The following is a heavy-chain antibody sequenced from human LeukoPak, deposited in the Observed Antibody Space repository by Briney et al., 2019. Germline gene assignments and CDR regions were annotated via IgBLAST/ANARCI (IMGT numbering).Heavy chain of an antibody. J-gene: IGHJ6*03. CDR2: ITPNSGGT. V-gene: IGHV1-2*02. CDR3: ARGKGIAAGYYMDV. D-gene: IGHD6-13*01. Sequence: ASVKVSCKASGYTFTGYYMHWVRQAPGQGLEWMGWITPNSGGTNYAQKIQGRVTMTRDTSISTAYMELSRLRSDDTAEYYCARGKGIAAGYYMDVWGKGTTVTVSS. CDR1: GYTFTGYY.